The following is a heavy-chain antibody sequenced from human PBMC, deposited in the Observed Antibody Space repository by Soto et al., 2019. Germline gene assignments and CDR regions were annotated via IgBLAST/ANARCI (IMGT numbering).Heavy chain of an antibody. D-gene: IGHD6-19*01. CDR1: RFTFSTYT. CDR3: VRDPHTSGRYEWVSMTLSIDFDY. V-gene: IGHV3-30-3*01. CDR2: TSYDGNNK. Sequence: GGSLRLSXAASRFTFSTYTMHWVRQAPGKGLEWVAVTSYDGNNKYYADSVKGRFTISRDNSKSTLYLQMNSLKIEDTAVYYCVRDPHTSGRYEWVSMTLSIDFDYWGQGTLVTVSS. J-gene: IGHJ4*02.